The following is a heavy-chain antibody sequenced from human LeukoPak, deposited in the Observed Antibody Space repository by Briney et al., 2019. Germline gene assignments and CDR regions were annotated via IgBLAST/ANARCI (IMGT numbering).Heavy chain of an antibody. CDR2: INHSGST. V-gene: IGHV4-34*01. D-gene: IGHD3-9*01. CDR3: AREGYDILTGMFDY. Sequence: SETLSLTCTVSGGSISSYYWSWIRQPPGKGLEWIGEINHSGSTNYNPSLKSRVTISVDTSKNQFSLKLSSVTAADTAVYYCAREGYDILTGMFDYWGQGTLVTVSS. J-gene: IGHJ4*02. CDR1: GGSISSYY.